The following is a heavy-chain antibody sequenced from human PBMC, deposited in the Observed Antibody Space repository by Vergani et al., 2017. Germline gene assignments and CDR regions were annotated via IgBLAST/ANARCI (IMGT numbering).Heavy chain of an antibody. CDR2: ISYDGSNK. D-gene: IGHD1-26*01. CDR1: GFTFSSYA. V-gene: IGHV3-30-3*01. CDR3: AKRTSGRFD. Sequence: VQLLESGGGLVQPGGSLRLSCEASGFTFSSYAMHWVRQAPGKGLEWVAVISYDGSNKYYADSVKGRFTISRDNSKNTLYLQMNSLRAEDTAVYYCAKRTSGRFDWGQGTLVTVSS. J-gene: IGHJ4*02.